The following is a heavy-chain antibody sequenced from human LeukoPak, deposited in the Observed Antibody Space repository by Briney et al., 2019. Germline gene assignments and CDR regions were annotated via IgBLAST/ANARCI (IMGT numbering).Heavy chain of an antibody. D-gene: IGHD6-13*01. V-gene: IGHV1-18*01. CDR2: ISAYNGNT. J-gene: IGHJ5*02. CDR3: ARPIVAAGSNWFDP. Sequence: GASVKVSCKASGYTFTRYGISWVRQAPGQGLEWMGWISAYNGNTNYAQKLQGRVTMTTDTSTSTAYMELRSLRSDDTAVYYCARPIVAAGSNWFDPWGQGTLVTVSS. CDR1: GYTFTRYG.